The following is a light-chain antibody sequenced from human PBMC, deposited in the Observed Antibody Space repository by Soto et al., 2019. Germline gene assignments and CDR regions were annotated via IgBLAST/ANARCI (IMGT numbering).Light chain of an antibody. Sequence: QSVLTQPPSMSGTPGQRVTISCSGSRSNIGGNAVTWYQHVPGTAPKLLIYANDQRPSGVSDRFSGSKSATSASLAISGLQSEDEADYYCAVWDDHLKGLFGGGTQLTVL. J-gene: IGLJ7*01. CDR2: AND. V-gene: IGLV1-44*01. CDR1: RSNIGGNA. CDR3: AVWDDHLKGL.